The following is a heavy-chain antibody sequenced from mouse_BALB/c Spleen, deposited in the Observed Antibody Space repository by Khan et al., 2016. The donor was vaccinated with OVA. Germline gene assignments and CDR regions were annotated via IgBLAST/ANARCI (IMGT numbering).Heavy chain of an antibody. D-gene: IGHD2-14*01. Sequence: VQLQESGAELARPGASVKMSCKASGYTFTSHTMHWVKQRPGQGLEWIGYINPRSDYTQYNQKFNDKATLTADISSSTAYMQLSSLTSEDSAVYYCARRTTEYALDDWGQGTSVTVSS. CDR2: INPRSDYT. CDR1: GYTFTSHT. V-gene: IGHV1-4*01. CDR3: ARRTTEYALDD. J-gene: IGHJ4*01.